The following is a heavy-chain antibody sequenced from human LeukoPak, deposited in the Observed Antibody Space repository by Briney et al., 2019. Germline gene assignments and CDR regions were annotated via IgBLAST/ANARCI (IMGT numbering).Heavy chain of an antibody. V-gene: IGHV1-2*02. CDR3: ARSLVVVAVSYES. D-gene: IGHD2-15*01. CDR2: INPNTGGT. J-gene: IGHJ5*02. CDR1: GYTFTGYY. Sequence: ASVKVSCTASGYTFTGYYMNWVRQAPGQGLEWMGWINPNTGGTNNAQKFQGRVTMTRDTSISTPYMELSRLRSDDTAVYYCARSLVVVAVSYESWGQGTLVTVSS.